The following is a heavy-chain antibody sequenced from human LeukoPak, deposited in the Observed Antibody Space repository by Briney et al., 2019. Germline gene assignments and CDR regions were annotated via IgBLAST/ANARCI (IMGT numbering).Heavy chain of an antibody. CDR3: ARSTVTTGLAFDY. CDR1: GFTFSSYS. D-gene: IGHD4-11*01. V-gene: IGHV3-21*01. CDR2: ISSSSSYI. Sequence: GGSLRLSCAASGFTFSSYSMNWVRQAPGKGLEWVSSISSSSSYIYYADSVEGRFTISRDNAKNSLYLQMNSLRAEDTAVCYCARSTVTTGLAFDYWGQGTLVTVSS. J-gene: IGHJ4*02.